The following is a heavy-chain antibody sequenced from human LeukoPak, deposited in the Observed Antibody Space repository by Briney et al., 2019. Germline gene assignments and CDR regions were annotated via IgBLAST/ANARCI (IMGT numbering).Heavy chain of an antibody. D-gene: IGHD4-17*01. CDR2: ISYDGSNK. Sequence: GGSLRLSCAASGFTFSSYAMHWVRQAPGKGLEWVAVISYDGSNKYYADSVKGRFTISRDNAKNSLYLQMNSLRDEDTALYYCARDVDYAFTDWGQGTLVTVSS. J-gene: IGHJ4*02. CDR3: ARDVDYAFTD. V-gene: IGHV3-30-3*01. CDR1: GFTFSSYA.